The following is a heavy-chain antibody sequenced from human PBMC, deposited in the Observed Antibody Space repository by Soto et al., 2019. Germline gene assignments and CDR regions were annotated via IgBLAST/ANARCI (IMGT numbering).Heavy chain of an antibody. J-gene: IGHJ6*02. V-gene: IGHV3-30-3*01. CDR1: GFTFSSYT. Sequence: QVQLVESGGGVVQPGRSLRLSCAASGFTFSSYTIHWVRQAPGKGLEWVAVLSYDGSNKYYADSVKGRFTISRDHSKNTLYPQMNSLTSADTAVDYCARARDGLDVWGQGTTVTVSS. CDR3: ARARDGLDV. CDR2: LSYDGSNK.